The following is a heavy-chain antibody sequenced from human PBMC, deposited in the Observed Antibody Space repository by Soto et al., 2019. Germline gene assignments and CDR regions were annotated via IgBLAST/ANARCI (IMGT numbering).Heavy chain of an antibody. D-gene: IGHD6-6*01. V-gene: IGHV4-39*01. J-gene: IGHJ5*02. Sequence: SETLALTCTVSGGFISSSTYYWGWIRQPPGKGLEWIASIYYSGSAWYNPSLKSRVTISVDTSKNQFSLKMTSVTAADTALYYCARQGRSYSSSSGFWFDPWGQGTLVTVSS. CDR1: GGFISSSTYY. CDR3: ARQGRSYSSSSGFWFDP. CDR2: IYYSGSA.